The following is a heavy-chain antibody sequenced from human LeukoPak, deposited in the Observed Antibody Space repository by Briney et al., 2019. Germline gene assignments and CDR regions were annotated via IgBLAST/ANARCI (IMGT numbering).Heavy chain of an antibody. CDR3: ARAPRSRFGTTVTAYYFDF. CDR2: ISSDRSAI. D-gene: IGHD4-17*01. CDR1: GFIFSSYS. V-gene: IGHV3-48*02. J-gene: IGHJ4*02. Sequence: PGGSLRLSCAASGFIFSSYSMNWVRQAPGQGLEWVSYISSDRSAIYYADSVKGRFTVSKDNAKNSLFLQMNSLTEEDTAIYYCARAPRSRFGTTVTAYYFDFWGPGTLVAVSS.